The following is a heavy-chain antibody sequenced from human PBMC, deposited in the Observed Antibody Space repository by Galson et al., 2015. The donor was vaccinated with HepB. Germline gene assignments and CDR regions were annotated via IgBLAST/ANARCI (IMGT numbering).Heavy chain of an antibody. D-gene: IGHD2-15*01. V-gene: IGHV3-23*01. Sequence: SLRLSCAASGFTFSSYAMSWVRQAPGKGLECVPAISGSGGSTYYADSVKGRFTISRDNSKNTLYLQMNSLRAEDTAVYYCAKGLYCSGGSCYWRLGYFDYWGQGTLVTVSS. CDR3: AKGLYCSGGSCYWRLGYFDY. CDR2: ISGSGGST. CDR1: GFTFSSYA. J-gene: IGHJ4*02.